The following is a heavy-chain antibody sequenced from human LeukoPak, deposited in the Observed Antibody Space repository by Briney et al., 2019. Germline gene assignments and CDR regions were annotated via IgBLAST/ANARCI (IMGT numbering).Heavy chain of an antibody. J-gene: IGHJ5*02. CDR1: GYSFTNYW. V-gene: IGHV5-51*01. CDR3: VRRSYGDFGVFWFDP. CDR2: IYPGDSDT. D-gene: IGHD4-17*01. Sequence: GESLKISCWDSGYSFTNYWIGWVRQMPGKGLEWMGIIYPGDSDTRYSPSFQGQVTISADKSINTAYLQWSSLKASDTAMYYCVRRSYGDFGVFWFDPWGQGTLVTVSS.